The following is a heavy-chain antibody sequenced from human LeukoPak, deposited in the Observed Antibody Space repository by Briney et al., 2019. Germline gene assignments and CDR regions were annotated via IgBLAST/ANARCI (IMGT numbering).Heavy chain of an antibody. CDR3: AKATGTLGN. CDR2: ISNSDGNT. J-gene: IGHJ4*02. D-gene: IGHD1-1*01. Sequence: PGRSLRLACAASGFTFSSYAMSWVRQAPGKGLEWVSTISNSDGNTYYADSVQGRFTISRDNSKNTLYLQMDSLTAEDTAIYYCAKATGTLGNWGQGTLVTVSS. V-gene: IGHV3-23*01. CDR1: GFTFSSYA.